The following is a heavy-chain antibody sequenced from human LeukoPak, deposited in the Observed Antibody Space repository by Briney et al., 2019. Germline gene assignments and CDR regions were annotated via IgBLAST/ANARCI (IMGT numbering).Heavy chain of an antibody. CDR2: INHSGST. Sequence: SETLSLTCTVSSGSIRSSSYYWGWIRQPPGKGLEWIGEINHSGSTNYNPSLKSRVTISVDTSKNQFSLKLSSVTAAGTAVYYCARGRGKGLSDYWGQGTLVTVSS. J-gene: IGHJ4*02. CDR3: ARGRGKGLSDY. CDR1: SGSIRSSSYY. V-gene: IGHV4-39*07. D-gene: IGHD2-2*01.